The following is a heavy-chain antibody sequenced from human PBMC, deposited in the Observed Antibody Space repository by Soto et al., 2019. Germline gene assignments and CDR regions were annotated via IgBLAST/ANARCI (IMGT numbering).Heavy chain of an antibody. V-gene: IGHV3-21*01. Sequence: EVQLVESGGGLVKPGGSLRLSCAASGFTFSSYGMNWVRQAPGKGLEWVSSISSSSSYIYYADSVKGRFTISRDNAKNSLYLEMKSLGAGETAVYYCARDGGRGGGGYFDLWGRGTLVTVSS. CDR3: ARDGGRGGGGYFDL. J-gene: IGHJ2*01. D-gene: IGHD3-16*01. CDR1: GFTFSSYG. CDR2: ISSSSSYI.